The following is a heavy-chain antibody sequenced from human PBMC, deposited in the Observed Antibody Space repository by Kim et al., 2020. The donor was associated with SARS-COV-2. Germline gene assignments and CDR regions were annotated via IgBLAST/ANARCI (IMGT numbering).Heavy chain of an antibody. CDR3: ARGTQSFDP. CDR2: VSSDGSSK. J-gene: IGHJ5*02. D-gene: IGHD1-1*01. CDR1: GFTFSRYG. Sequence: GGSLRLSCAGSGFTFSRYGIHWVRQAPGKGLEWVAVVSSDGSSKDFGDSVKGRFTISRDNSKNTVYLEMSSLRAEDTATYFCARGTQSFDPWCQGTLVTVSS. V-gene: IGHV3-33*05.